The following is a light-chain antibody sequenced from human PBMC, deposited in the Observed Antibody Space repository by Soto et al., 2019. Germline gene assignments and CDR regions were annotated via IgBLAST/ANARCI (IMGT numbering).Light chain of an antibody. Sequence: QPMLTQRPAVTGGRGQWATISCTKNSSNIGAGYDVHWYQQLPGRAPKLLISANSNRPSGVPVRFSGSRSGTSASLAITGLLVLDEADYSCQFYDSSLSGFYVVGTGTKVTVL. CDR1: SSNIGAGYD. V-gene: IGLV1-40*01. J-gene: IGLJ1*01. CDR2: ANS. CDR3: QFYDSSLSGFYV.